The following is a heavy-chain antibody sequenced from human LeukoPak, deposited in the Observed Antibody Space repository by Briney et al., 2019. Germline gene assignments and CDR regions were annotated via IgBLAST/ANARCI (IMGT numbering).Heavy chain of an antibody. J-gene: IGHJ4*02. D-gene: IGHD3-22*01. CDR1: GFTFSSYW. CDR3: ARVYYDSSGYYLFFDY. V-gene: IGHV3-7*01. Sequence: PRGSLRLSCAASGFTFSSYWMSWVRQAPGKGLEWVANIKQDGSEKYYVDSVKGRFTISRDNAKNSLYLQMNSLRAEDTAVYYCARVYYDSSGYYLFFDYWGQGTLVTVSS. CDR2: IKQDGSEK.